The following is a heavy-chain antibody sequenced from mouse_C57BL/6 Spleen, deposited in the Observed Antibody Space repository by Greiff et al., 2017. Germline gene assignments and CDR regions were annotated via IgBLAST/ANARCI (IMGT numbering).Heavy chain of an antibody. V-gene: IGHV1-26*01. CDR1: GYTFTDYY. J-gene: IGHJ2*01. Sequence: EVQLQQSGPELVKPGASVKISCKASGYTFTDYYMNWVKQSHGKSLEWIGDINPNNGGTSYNQKFKGKATLTVDKSSSTAYMELRSLTSEDSAVYYCASSGGVFDYWGQGTTLTVSS. CDR3: ASSGGVFDY. D-gene: IGHD3-1*01. CDR2: INPNNGGT.